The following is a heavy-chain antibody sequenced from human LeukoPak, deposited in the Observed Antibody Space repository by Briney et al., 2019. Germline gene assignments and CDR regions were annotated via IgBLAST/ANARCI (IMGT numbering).Heavy chain of an antibody. J-gene: IGHJ6*03. CDR2: IYYTGST. CDR3: ASLVYCSSTSCYNYYYYCMDV. V-gene: IGHV4-39*01. Sequence: SETLSLPCTVSGCSISSNSYYWGRLPPRPGKGLEWIGCIYYTGSTYYNPSLESRATISVDSSKNQFSLKLSSVTAADTAVYYCASLVYCSSTSCYNYYYYCMDVWGKGTTVTVSS. D-gene: IGHD2-2*02. CDR1: GCSISSNSYY.